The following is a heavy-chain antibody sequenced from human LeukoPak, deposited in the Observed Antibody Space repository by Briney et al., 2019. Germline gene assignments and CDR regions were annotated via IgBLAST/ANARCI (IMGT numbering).Heavy chain of an antibody. CDR3: ARFRPPTS. CDR2: IYSGGST. V-gene: IGHV3-53*01. J-gene: IGHJ4*02. Sequence: GGSLRLSCAASGFTVSSNYMSWVRQAPGEGLEWVSAIYSGGSTYYADSVKGRFTISRDNSKNTLYLQMNSLRAEDTAVYYCARFRPPTSWGQGTLVTVSS. CDR1: GFTVSSNY.